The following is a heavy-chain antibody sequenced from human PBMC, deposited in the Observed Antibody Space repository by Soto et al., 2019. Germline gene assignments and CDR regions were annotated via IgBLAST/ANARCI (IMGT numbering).Heavy chain of an antibody. CDR3: ARLPVSALHYYGSGLPY. J-gene: IGHJ4*02. V-gene: IGHV1-69*13. CDR1: GGTFSSYA. CDR2: IIPIFGTA. D-gene: IGHD3-10*01. Sequence: SVKVYCKASGGTFSSYAISWVRQAPGQGLEWMGGIIPIFGTADYAQKFQGRVTITADESTSTAYMELSSLRSEDTAVYYCARLPVSALHYYGSGLPYWGQGTLVTVSS.